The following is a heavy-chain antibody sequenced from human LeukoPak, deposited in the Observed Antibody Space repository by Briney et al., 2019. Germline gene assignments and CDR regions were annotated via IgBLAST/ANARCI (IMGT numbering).Heavy chain of an antibody. CDR1: GFTFSSYA. CDR2: ISSNGGST. D-gene: IGHD3-10*01. V-gene: IGHV3-64*01. J-gene: IGHJ3*02. CDR3: AREHGSAGVDAFDI. Sequence: PGGSLRLSCAASGFTFSSYAMHWVRQAPGKGLEYVSAISSNGGSTYYANSVKSRFTISRDNSKNTLYLQMGSLRAEDMAVYYCAREHGSAGVDAFDIWGQGTMVTVSS.